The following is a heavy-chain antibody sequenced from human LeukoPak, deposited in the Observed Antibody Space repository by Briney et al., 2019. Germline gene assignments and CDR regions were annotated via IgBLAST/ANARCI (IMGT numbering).Heavy chain of an antibody. CDR2: NDYSGTT. Sequence: SETLSLTCTVSGDSISSNSYYWGWIRQPPGKGLQWIGCNDYSGTTYCNPSLKSRITISVDASKNQFSLKLSSVTAADTAVYYCARHLVGAVEFHYWGQRTLVTDSS. CDR3: ARHLVGAVEFHY. J-gene: IGHJ4*02. CDR1: GDSISSNSYY. V-gene: IGHV4-39*01. D-gene: IGHD1-26*01.